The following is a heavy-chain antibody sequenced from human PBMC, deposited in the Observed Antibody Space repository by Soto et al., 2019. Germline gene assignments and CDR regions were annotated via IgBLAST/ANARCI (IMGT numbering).Heavy chain of an antibody. V-gene: IGHV4-30-2*01. CDR3: ARGNGSKVLDH. Sequence: QLQLQESGSGLVKPSQTLSLTCSVSGDSIRSLGYSWHWIRQAPGRGLEWIGYVYPSGATYYNPSFRGRLTLSIDRSKNQFSLKLTSVTAADTAVYYCARGNGSKVLDHWGQGTLVTVSS. CDR1: GDSIRSLGYS. J-gene: IGHJ4*02. CDR2: VYPSGAT. D-gene: IGHD6-13*01.